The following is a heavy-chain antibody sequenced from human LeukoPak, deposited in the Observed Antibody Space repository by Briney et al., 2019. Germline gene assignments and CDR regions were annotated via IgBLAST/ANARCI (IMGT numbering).Heavy chain of an antibody. CDR3: AKDLSDYGDSTTGCWFDP. D-gene: IGHD4-17*01. J-gene: IGHJ5*02. CDR2: ISYDGGNK. CDR1: GFAFSSYA. V-gene: IGHV3-30*04. Sequence: GGSLRLSCAASGFAFSSYAMHWVRQAPGKGLEWVAVISYDGGNKYYADSVKGRFTISRDNSKNTLYLQMNSLRAEDTAVYYCAKDLSDYGDSTTGCWFDPWGQGTLVTVSS.